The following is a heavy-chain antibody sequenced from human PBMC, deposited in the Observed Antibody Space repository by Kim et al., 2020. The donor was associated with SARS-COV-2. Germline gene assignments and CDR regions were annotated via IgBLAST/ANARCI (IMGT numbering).Heavy chain of an antibody. CDR3: SREVGVTSYSYSGMDV. CDR2: IKTKSEGETL. Sequence: GGSLRLSCAASGFTFSNAWMTWVRQAPGKGLEGVGRIKTKSEGETLDYIAPVKGRFTLSRDDSKNMLYLQMNSLKTEDTAVYYCSREVGVTSYSYSGMDVWGQGTTVTVS. D-gene: IGHD1-26*01. V-gene: IGHV3-15*01. J-gene: IGHJ6*02. CDR1: GFTFSNAW.